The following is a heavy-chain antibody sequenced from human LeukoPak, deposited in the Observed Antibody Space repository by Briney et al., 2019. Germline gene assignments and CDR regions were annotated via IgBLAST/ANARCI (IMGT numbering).Heavy chain of an antibody. CDR3: LAFKVTAIHSDYMDV. D-gene: IGHD2-21*02. CDR1: GYTFTSYD. Sequence: ASVKVSCKASGYTFTSYDINWVRQATGQGLEWMGWMNPNSGNTGYAQKFQGRVTMTRNTSISTAYMELSSLRSEDTAVYYCLAFKVTAIHSDYMDVWGKGTTVTVSS. V-gene: IGHV1-8*01. J-gene: IGHJ6*03. CDR2: MNPNSGNT.